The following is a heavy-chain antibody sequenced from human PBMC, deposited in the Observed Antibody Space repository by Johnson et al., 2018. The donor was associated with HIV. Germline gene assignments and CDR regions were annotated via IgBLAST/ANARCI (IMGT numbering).Heavy chain of an antibody. J-gene: IGHJ3*02. CDR1: GFTFSSYG. CDR2: ISYDGSNK. Sequence: QEQLEESGGGVVQPGRSLRLSCAASGFTFSSYGMHWVRQAPGKGLEWVAVISYDGSNKYYADSVKGRFTISRDNSKNTLYLQMNSLRAEDTAVYYCAKLPVLYGDFDDAFNIWGQGTMVTVSS. V-gene: IGHV3-30*18. CDR3: AKLPVLYGDFDDAFNI. D-gene: IGHD4-17*01.